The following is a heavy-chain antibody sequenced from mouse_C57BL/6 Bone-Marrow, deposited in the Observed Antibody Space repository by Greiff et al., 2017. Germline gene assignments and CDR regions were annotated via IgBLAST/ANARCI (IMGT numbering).Heavy chain of an antibody. CDR3: TTMLIPYYYAMDY. J-gene: IGHJ4*01. CDR2: IDPEDGDT. CDR1: GFNIKDYY. V-gene: IGHV14-1*01. Sequence: VQLQQSGAELVRPGASVKLSCTASGFNIKDYYTHWVKQRPEQGLEWIGRIDPEDGDTEYAPKFQGKATMTADTSSNTAYLQLSSLTSEDTAVYYCTTMLIPYYYAMDYWGQGTSVTVSS.